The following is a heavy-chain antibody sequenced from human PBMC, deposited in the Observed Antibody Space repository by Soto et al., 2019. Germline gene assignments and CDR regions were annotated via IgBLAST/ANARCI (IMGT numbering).Heavy chain of an antibody. V-gene: IGHV3-21*01. CDR1: GFTFSSYS. CDR2: ISSSSSYI. Sequence: GGSLRLSCAASGFTFSSYSMNWVRQAPGKGLEWVSSISSSSSYIYYADSVKGRFTISRDNAKNSLYLQMNSLRAEDTAVYYCAREEYDSSGYNLDYWGQGNLVTVSS. D-gene: IGHD3-22*01. CDR3: AREEYDSSGYNLDY. J-gene: IGHJ4*02.